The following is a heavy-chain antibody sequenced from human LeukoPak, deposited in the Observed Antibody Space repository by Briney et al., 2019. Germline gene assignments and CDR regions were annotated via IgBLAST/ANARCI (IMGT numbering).Heavy chain of an antibody. D-gene: IGHD5-24*01. CDR2: ISAYNGNT. CDR3: ARDQPPGEMAIPYYYYGMDV. CDR1: GYTFTSYG. J-gene: IGHJ6*02. V-gene: IGHV1-18*01. Sequence: ASVKVSCKASGYTFTSYGISWVRQAPGQGLEWMGWISAYNGNTNYAQKLQGRVTMTTDTSTSTAYMELRSLRSDDTAVYYCARDQPPGEMAIPYYYYGMDVWGQGTTVTVSS.